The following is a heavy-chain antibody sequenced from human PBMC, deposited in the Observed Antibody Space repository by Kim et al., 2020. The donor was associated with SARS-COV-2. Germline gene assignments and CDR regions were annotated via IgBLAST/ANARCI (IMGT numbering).Heavy chain of an antibody. CDR3: ARHTVGSTVQFDP. D-gene: IGHD1-26*01. J-gene: IGHJ5*02. CDR2: VHNSGRS. V-gene: IGHV4-39*01. CDR1: GGFISTSSYY. Sequence: SETLSLTCTVSGGFISTSSYYWGWVRQPPEKGLEWVGYVHNSGRSYYNASLKSRVTVSMDTSKNQFSLKLTSVTAADTAVYFCARHTVGSTVQFDPWGQGILVIVSS.